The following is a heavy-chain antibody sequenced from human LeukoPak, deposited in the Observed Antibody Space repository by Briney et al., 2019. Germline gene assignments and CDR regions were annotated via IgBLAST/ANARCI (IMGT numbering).Heavy chain of an antibody. Sequence: GRSLRLSCAASGFTFSSYGMHWVRQAPGKGLEWVAVISYDGSNKYYADSVKGRFTISRDNSKNTLYLQMNSLRAEDTAVYYCATNYVWGSYRYTSYFDYWGQGTLVTVSS. CDR3: ATNYVWGSYRYTSYFDY. CDR1: GFTFSSYG. V-gene: IGHV3-30*03. D-gene: IGHD3-16*02. CDR2: ISYDGSNK. J-gene: IGHJ4*02.